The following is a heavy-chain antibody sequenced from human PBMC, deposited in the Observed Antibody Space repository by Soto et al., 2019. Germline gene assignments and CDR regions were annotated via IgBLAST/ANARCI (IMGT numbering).Heavy chain of an antibody. CDR3: AGEEYYYGSGAFFDY. V-gene: IGHV1-69*08. D-gene: IGHD3-10*01. Sequence: QVQLVQSGAEVKKPGSSVKVSCKASGGTFSSYTISWVRQAPGQGLEWMGRIIPILGIANYAQKFQGRVTITADKSTSTAYMELSSLRSEDTAVYYCAGEEYYYGSGAFFDYWGQGPLVTVSS. J-gene: IGHJ4*02. CDR1: GGTFSSYT. CDR2: IIPILGIA.